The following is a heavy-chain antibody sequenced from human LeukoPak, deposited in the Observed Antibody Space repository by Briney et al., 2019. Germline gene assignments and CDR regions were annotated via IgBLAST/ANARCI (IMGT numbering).Heavy chain of an antibody. CDR1: GSRFTSYW. Sequence: GASLQISCQGSGSRFTSYWIRWVRQLPGQGPEWIAIIYPGDSDTRYSPSFQGQVTISADKSISTAYLQWSSLKASDTAMYYCVGTQGGYDSWDFDYWGQGTLVTVSS. D-gene: IGHD5-12*01. V-gene: IGHV5-51*01. CDR2: IYPGDSDT. CDR3: VGTQGGYDSWDFDY. J-gene: IGHJ4*02.